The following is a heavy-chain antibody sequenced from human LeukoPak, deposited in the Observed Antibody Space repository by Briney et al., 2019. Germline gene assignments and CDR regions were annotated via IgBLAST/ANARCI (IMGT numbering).Heavy chain of an antibody. CDR1: GFTFSSCS. Sequence: PGGSLRLSCAASGFTFSSCSMKWVRQAPGKGLEWVSSISSSSSYIHYADSVKGRFTISRDNAKNSLYLQMKSLRAEDTAVYYCARSTVAGTLDYWGQGTLVTVSS. V-gene: IGHV3-21*01. CDR3: ARSTVAGTLDY. D-gene: IGHD6-19*01. CDR2: ISSSSSYI. J-gene: IGHJ4*02.